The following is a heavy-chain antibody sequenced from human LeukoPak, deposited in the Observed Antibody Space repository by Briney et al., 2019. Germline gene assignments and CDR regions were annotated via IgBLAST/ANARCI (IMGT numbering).Heavy chain of an antibody. CDR2: IKQDGSEK. J-gene: IGHJ6*02. CDR3: ARDRTRREIVLIEAYYGMDV. D-gene: IGHD2-8*01. V-gene: IGHV3-7*03. Sequence: GGSLRLSCAASGFTFSSYWMSWVRQAPGKGLEWVANIKQDGSEKYYVDSVKGRFTISRDNAKNSLYLQMNSLRAEDTAVYYCARDRTRREIVLIEAYYGMDVWGQGTTVTVSS. CDR1: GFTFSSYW.